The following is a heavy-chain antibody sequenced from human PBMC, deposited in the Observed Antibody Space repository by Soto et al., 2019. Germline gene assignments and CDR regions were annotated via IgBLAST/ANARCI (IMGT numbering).Heavy chain of an antibody. CDR1: CGSISSSSYY. D-gene: IGHD3-9*01. CDR2: IYYSGST. CDR3: ARRGGDLYDILTGYQDYYYYYMDV. Sequence: PSETLSITCTVSCGSISSSSYYWGWIRQPPGKGLEWIGSIYYSGSTYYNPSLKSRVTISVDTSKNQFSLKLSSVTAADTAVYYCARRGGDLYDILTGYQDYYYYYMDVWGKGTTVTVSS. J-gene: IGHJ6*03. V-gene: IGHV4-39*01.